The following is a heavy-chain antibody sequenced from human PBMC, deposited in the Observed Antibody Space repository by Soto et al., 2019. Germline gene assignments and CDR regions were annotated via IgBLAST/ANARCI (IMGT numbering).Heavy chain of an antibody. J-gene: IGHJ4*02. CDR2: INSDGSST. CDR1: GFTFSSYW. Sequence: EVQLVESGGGLVQPGGSLRLSCAASGFTFSSYWMHWVRQAPGKGLVWVSRINSDGSSTSYTDSVKGRFTISRDNDKNTLYLQMNSLRAEDTAVYYCARDEAAQYYFDYWGQGTLVTVSS. D-gene: IGHD6-13*01. CDR3: ARDEAAQYYFDY. V-gene: IGHV3-74*01.